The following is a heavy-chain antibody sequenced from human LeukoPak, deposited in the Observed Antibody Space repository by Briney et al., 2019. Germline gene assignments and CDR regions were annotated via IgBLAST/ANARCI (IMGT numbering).Heavy chain of an antibody. CDR1: GGSISSGGYY. CDR3: ARGNLRYSYGYDY. CDR2: IYYSGST. J-gene: IGHJ4*02. D-gene: IGHD5-18*01. V-gene: IGHV4-31*03. Sequence: SETLSLTCTVSGGSISSGGYYWSWIRQHPGKGLKWIGYIYYSGSTYYNPSLKSRVTISVDTSKNQFSLKLSSVTAADTAVYYCARGNLRYSYGYDYWGQGTLVTVSS.